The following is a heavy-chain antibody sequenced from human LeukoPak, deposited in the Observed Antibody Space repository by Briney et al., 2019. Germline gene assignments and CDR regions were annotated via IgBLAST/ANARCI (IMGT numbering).Heavy chain of an antibody. CDR1: GGSFSDYD. Sequence: SETLSLTCAVYGGSFSDYDWSWIRQPPGKGLEWIGEINQSGSTNCAPSLKSRVSMSIDTSKSQFSLNLRSVTAADTAVYYCARYVPVKTGTTRASFDYWGQGALVTVSS. J-gene: IGHJ4*02. CDR2: INQSGST. D-gene: IGHD1-1*01. V-gene: IGHV4-34*01. CDR3: ARYVPVKTGTTRASFDY.